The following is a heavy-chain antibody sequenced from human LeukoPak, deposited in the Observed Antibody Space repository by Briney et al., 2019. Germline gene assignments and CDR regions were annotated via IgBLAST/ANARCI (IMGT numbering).Heavy chain of an antibody. J-gene: IGHJ6*03. CDR1: GYSISSGYY. Sequence: SETLSLTCTVSGYSISSGYYWGWIRQSPGKGLEWIGSLYYGGTSHYNPSLKSRVTISVDTSKNQFSLKLSSVTAADTAVYYCARPYSNYGGGYYMDVWGKGTTVTVSS. CDR2: LYYGGTS. D-gene: IGHD1-26*01. V-gene: IGHV4-38-2*02. CDR3: ARPYSNYGGGYYMDV.